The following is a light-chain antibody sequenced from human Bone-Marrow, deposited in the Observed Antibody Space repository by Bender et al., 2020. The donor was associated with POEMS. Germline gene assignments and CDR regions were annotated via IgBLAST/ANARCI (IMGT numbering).Light chain of an antibody. CDR2: SSH. Sequence: QSVLTQQPSASGTPGQRVTISCSGGSSNIGAHAVNWYQHLPGTAPKLLIYSSHRRPSEVPDRFSGSRSGTSASLDISGLQSEDEADYYCAVWDDSLNGWVFGGGTKLTVL. V-gene: IGLV1-44*01. J-gene: IGLJ3*02. CDR3: AVWDDSLNGWV. CDR1: SSNIGAHA.